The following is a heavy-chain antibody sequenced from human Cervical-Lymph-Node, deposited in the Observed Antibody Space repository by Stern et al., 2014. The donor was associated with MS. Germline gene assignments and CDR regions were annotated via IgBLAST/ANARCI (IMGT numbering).Heavy chain of an antibody. CDR2: IHYSEKT. D-gene: IGHD4-17*01. CDR3: ARAQSDYDEGDCFDS. CDR1: GGSISSYY. V-gene: IGHV4-59*01. J-gene: IGHJ4*02. Sequence: QLQLQESGPGLVKPSETLSLTCTVSGGSISSYYWSWIRLPPGQGLEWIGFIHYSEKTDYNPSLKSRVTVSVDTSKNQFSLRLSSVTAADTAVYYCARAQSDYDEGDCFDSWGQGTLVTVSS.